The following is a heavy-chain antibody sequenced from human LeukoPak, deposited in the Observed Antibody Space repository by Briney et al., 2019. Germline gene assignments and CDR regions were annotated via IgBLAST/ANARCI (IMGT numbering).Heavy chain of an antibody. J-gene: IGHJ6*04. CDR1: GFSLSTYN. CDR2: VSGSGGYT. CDR3: AELGITMIGGV. V-gene: IGHV3-21*01. Sequence: GGSLRLSCAASGFSLSTYNMNWVRQAPGKGLEWVSAVSGSGGYTYYADSVKGRFTISRDNAKNSLYLQMNSLRAEDTAVYYCAELGITMIGGVWGKGTTVTISS. D-gene: IGHD3-10*02.